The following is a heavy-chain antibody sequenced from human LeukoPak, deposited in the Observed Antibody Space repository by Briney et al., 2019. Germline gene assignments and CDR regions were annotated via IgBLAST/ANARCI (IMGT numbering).Heavy chain of an antibody. CDR3: ARERWSGGFDY. V-gene: IGHV3-11*01. J-gene: IGHJ4*02. CDR1: GFFVRDFY. D-gene: IGHD2-15*01. Sequence: GGSLRLSCAASGFFVRDFYMAWIRQRPGKGLEWVSHISTTGNTINYADPVMGRFTISRDTVKESLYLQLTSLTTDDTAVYYCARERWSGGFDYWGQGTLVTVSS. CDR2: ISTTGNTI.